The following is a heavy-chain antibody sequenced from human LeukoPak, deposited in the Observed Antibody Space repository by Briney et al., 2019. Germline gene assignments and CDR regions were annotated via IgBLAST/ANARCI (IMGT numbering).Heavy chain of an antibody. D-gene: IGHD4-17*01. CDR3: AQDYRTTGQFDY. CDR1: GFTFSPHS. V-gene: IGHV3-48*02. J-gene: IGHJ4*02. Sequence: GGSLRLSCVASGFTFSPHSMNWVRQAPGKGLEWVSYISSSSSTIYYADSVKGRFTISRDSAKNSLYLQMNSLRDEDTAVYYCAQDYRTTGQFDYWGQGTLVTVSS. CDR2: ISSSSSTI.